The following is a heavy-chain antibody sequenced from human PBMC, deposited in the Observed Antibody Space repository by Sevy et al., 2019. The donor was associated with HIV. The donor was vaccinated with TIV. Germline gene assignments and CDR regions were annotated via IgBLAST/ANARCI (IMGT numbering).Heavy chain of an antibody. Sequence: GGSLRLSCAASGFTFSIYAMSWVRQAPGKGLEWVYSISRSGGSTHYADSVKGRLTISRDNSKSTLFLQMNSLRAEDTAVYYCAKVDVVVPVADYGLDVWGQGTTVTVSS. CDR1: GFTFSIYA. CDR2: ISRSGGST. V-gene: IGHV3-23*01. J-gene: IGHJ6*02. CDR3: AKVDVVVPVADYGLDV. D-gene: IGHD2-2*01.